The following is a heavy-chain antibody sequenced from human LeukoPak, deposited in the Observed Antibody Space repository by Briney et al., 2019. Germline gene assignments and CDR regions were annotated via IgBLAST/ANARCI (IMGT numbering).Heavy chain of an antibody. CDR1: GFTFSSYG. CDR2: ISGRGGNT. V-gene: IGHV3-23*01. D-gene: IGHD2-2*01. CDR3: AKGSSSDGYAAADY. Sequence: GGSLRLSCAASGFTFSSYGMSWVRQAPGKGLEWVSVISGRGGNTNYADSVKGRFTISRDNSKNTLYLQMNSLRAEDTAVYYCAKGSSSDGYAAADYWGQGTLVTVSS. J-gene: IGHJ4*02.